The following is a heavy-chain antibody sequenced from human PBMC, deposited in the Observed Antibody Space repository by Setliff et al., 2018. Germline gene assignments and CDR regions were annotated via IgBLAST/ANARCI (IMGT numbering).Heavy chain of an antibody. J-gene: IGHJ5*02. CDR1: GGSISSGGYY. CDR2: IYYSGST. V-gene: IGHV4-61*08. CDR3: AKNGFGAVALGVNNWFDP. D-gene: IGHD3-10*01. Sequence: PSETLSLTCTVSGGSISSGGYYWSWIRQHPGKGLEWIGYIYYSGSTNYNPSLKSRVTISVDTSKNQFSLKLSSVTAADTAVYYCAKNGFGAVALGVNNWFDPWGQGTLVTVSS.